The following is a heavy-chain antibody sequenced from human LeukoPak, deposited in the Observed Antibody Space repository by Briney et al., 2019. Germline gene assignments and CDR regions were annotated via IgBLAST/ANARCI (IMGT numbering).Heavy chain of an antibody. CDR3: ARDSSGSPFDY. Sequence: PGRSLRLSCAASGFIFASYPMHWVRQAPGKGREWVTDISNDVRNKAYADSVKGRFTISRDNSKNTLYLQMDSLRVEDTAVYYCARDSSGSPFDYWGQGTLVTVSS. J-gene: IGHJ4*02. D-gene: IGHD3-22*01. CDR1: GFIFASYP. V-gene: IGHV3-30*04. CDR2: ISNDVRNK.